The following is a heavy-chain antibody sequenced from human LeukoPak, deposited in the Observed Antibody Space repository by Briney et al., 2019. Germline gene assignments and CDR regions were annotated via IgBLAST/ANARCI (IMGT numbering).Heavy chain of an antibody. CDR2: FYSSGST. D-gene: IGHD2/OR15-2a*01. V-gene: IGHV4-4*07. CDR3: ARDFSSKNWFDT. Sequence: SETLSLTCTVFGGSITTYSWSWIRQPAGRGLEWIGRFYSSGSTDYNPSLKSRVTMSVDTSKNRVSLKLSSVTAADTAIYYCARDFSSKNWFDTWGQGTLVTVSS. CDR1: GGSITTYS. J-gene: IGHJ5*02.